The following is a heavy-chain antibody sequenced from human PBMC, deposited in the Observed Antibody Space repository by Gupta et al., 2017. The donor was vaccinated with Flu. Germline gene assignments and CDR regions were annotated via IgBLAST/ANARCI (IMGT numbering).Heavy chain of an antibody. Sequence: EVHMVESGGGLVQPGGSLRLSCAVSGFTFSGYDMTWVRQSVGKGLEWVSAIGTAGDTFYPGPVKGRFTISRENAQNSLFLQMNSLRVEDTAVYYCVRGLGADYTAWGYFDYWGQGTLVTVSS. J-gene: IGHJ4*02. CDR1: GFTFSGYD. CDR3: VRGLGADYTAWGYFDY. V-gene: IGHV3-13*01. D-gene: IGHD5-18*01. CDR2: IGTAGDT.